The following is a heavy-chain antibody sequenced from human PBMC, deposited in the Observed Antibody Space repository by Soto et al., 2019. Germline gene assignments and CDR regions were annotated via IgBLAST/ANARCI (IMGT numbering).Heavy chain of an antibody. CDR1: GFNFGSNS. Sequence: EVLLLGSGGGLVQPGGSLRLSCSASGFNFGSNSMAWVRQAPGKGLEYVASISDTSHRIFHADPLKGRFTISRDNSRNRLYLEMKSLRAEDTALYYCVMLADGKFDLWGQGTLVIVSS. CDR2: ISDTSHRI. D-gene: IGHD6-19*01. J-gene: IGHJ5*02. V-gene: IGHV3-23*01. CDR3: VMLADGKFDL.